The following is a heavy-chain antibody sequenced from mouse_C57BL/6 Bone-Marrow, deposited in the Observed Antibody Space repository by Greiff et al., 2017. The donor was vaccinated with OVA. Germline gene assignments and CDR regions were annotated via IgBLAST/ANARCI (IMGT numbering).Heavy chain of an antibody. CDR3: ARSITTVVPWYFDV. V-gene: IGHV1-64*01. J-gene: IGHJ1*03. D-gene: IGHD1-1*01. CDR1: GYTFTSYW. CDR2: IHPNSGST. Sequence: VQLQQPGAELVKPGASVKLSCKASGYTFTSYWMHWVKQRPGQGLEWIGMIHPNSGSTNYNEKFKSKATLTVDKSSSTAYMQLSSLTSEDSAVYYWARSITTVVPWYFDVWGTGTTVTVSS.